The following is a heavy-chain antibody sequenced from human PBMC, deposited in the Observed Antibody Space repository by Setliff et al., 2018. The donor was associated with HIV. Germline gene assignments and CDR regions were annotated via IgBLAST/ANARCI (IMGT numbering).Heavy chain of an antibody. D-gene: IGHD3-22*01. CDR2: IFYSGIT. Sequence: SETLSLTCAVSGYSISTAYYWGWIRQPPGKGLEWIGSIFYSGITYYNPSLKSRVTISVDTSKNQFSLNLTSVTAADTAVYYCARSSSGYYMSYYYYYMDVWGKGTTVTVSS. CDR3: ARSSSGYYMSYYYYYMDV. J-gene: IGHJ6*03. V-gene: IGHV4-38-2*01. CDR1: GYSISTAYY.